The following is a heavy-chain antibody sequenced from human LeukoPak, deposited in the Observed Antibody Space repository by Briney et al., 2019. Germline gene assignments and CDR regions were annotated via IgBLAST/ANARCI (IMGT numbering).Heavy chain of an antibody. CDR3: ARAEWYDAFDI. CDR2: IYYSGST. V-gene: IGHV4-59*01. J-gene: IGHJ3*02. CDR1: GGSISSYY. D-gene: IGHD3-3*01. Sequence: SETLSLTCTVSGGSISSYYWSWIRQPPGKGLEWIGYIYYSGSTNYNPSLKSRVTISVDTSKNQFSLKLSSVTAADTAVYYCARAEWYDAFDIWGQGTMVTVSS.